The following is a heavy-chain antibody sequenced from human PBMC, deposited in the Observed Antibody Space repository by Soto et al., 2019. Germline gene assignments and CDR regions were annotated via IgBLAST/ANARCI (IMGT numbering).Heavy chain of an antibody. Sequence: EVQLLESGGGLVQPGGSLRLSCVASRFTFSNYAMGWVRQAPGKGLEWVSTISAGGGTTYYADSVKGRFTISRDNYKNTLYLEVTSLRAEDTAIYYYASMVIGATTVLSWGPKSPKPQCVQHWGQGTLITVSS. J-gene: IGHJ1*01. CDR1: RFTFSNYA. CDR3: ASMVIGATTVLSWGPKSPKPQCVQH. D-gene: IGHD5-12*01. CDR2: ISAGGGTT. V-gene: IGHV3-23*01.